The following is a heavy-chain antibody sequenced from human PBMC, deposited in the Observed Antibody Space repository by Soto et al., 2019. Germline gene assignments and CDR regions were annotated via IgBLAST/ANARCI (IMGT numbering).Heavy chain of an antibody. CDR2: ISAYNGNT. J-gene: IGHJ4*02. CDR1: GYTFTSYG. D-gene: IGHD6-19*01. Sequence: ASVKVSCKASGYTFTSYGISWVRQAPGQGLEWMGWISAYNGNTNYAQKLQGRVTMTTDTSTSTAYMELRSLRSDDTAVYYCARGTSSGWYSAEWYDYWGQGTLVTVSS. V-gene: IGHV1-18*01. CDR3: ARGTSSGWYSAEWYDY.